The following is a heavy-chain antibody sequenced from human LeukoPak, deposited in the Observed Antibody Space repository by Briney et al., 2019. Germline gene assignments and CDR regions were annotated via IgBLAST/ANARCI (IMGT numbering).Heavy chain of an antibody. Sequence: GRSLRLSCAASGFSFSRYGMHWVRQAPGKGLEWISYISSSRSTIFYADSVKGRFTISRDNARNSLFLQMNSLRAEDTAVYYCARDLFFYDTSGYSPPYWGQGTLVTVSS. V-gene: IGHV3-48*01. CDR1: GFSFSRYG. CDR2: ISSSRSTI. D-gene: IGHD3-22*01. CDR3: ARDLFFYDTSGYSPPY. J-gene: IGHJ4*02.